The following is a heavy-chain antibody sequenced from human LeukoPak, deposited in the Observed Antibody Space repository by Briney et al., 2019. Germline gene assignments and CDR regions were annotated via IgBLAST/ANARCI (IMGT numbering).Heavy chain of an antibody. Sequence: SETLSLTCVVYGGSLRRYYWRWIGQPPARERDWIEEINQSGSNNYHQPLKSRVTISVDTSNNQYSLKLSCVTAADTAVYYCARGRDLGRYFDWLLYCYNCFDPWGKGTMVTISS. CDR3: ARGRDLGRYFDWLLYCYNCFDP. CDR2: INQSGSN. D-gene: IGHD3-9*01. J-gene: IGHJ5*02. CDR1: GGSLRRYY. V-gene: IGHV4-34*01.